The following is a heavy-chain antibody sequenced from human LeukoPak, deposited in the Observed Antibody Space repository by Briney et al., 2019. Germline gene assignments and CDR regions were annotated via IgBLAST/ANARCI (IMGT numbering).Heavy chain of an antibody. Sequence: PGGSLRLSCAASGFTFSGSAMHWVRQASGKGLEWVGRIRSKANSYATAYAASVKGRFTISRDDSKNTAYLQMNSLKTEDTAVYYCARTTRCSGSLHWGQGTLVTVSS. D-gene: IGHD1-26*01. CDR2: IRSKANSYAT. CDR3: ARTTRCSGSLH. V-gene: IGHV3-73*01. J-gene: IGHJ4*02. CDR1: GFTFSGSA.